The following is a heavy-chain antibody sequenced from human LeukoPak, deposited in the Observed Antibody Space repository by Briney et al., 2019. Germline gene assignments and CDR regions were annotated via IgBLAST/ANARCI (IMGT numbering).Heavy chain of an antibody. J-gene: IGHJ3*02. CDR2: IGSSDSYM. CDR3: ARDRITVIELDAFDI. V-gene: IGHV3-21*01. D-gene: IGHD3-22*01. Sequence: GGSLRLSCAASGFTFNNYSMNWVRQAPGKGLEWVSSIGSSDSYMYYADSVKGRFTISRDNAKSSLYLQMNSLRAEDTAMYYCARDRITVIELDAFDIWGQGTMVTASS. CDR1: GFTFNNYS.